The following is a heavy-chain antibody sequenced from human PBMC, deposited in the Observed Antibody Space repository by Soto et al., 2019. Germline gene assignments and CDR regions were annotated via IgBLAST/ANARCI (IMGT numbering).Heavy chain of an antibody. CDR3: AKEDLERDYFDY. CDR1: GYTLNSYA. V-gene: IGHV1-3*01. J-gene: IGHJ4*02. CDR2: INADNDAT. Sequence: GGPVKVSCKASGYTLNSYAVHWVRQAPGQGLEWMGWINADNDATRYSARFQDRVTITRDRSANTAYMELSILRAEDTAVYYCAKEDLERDYFDYWGQGTLVTVSS. D-gene: IGHD1-1*01.